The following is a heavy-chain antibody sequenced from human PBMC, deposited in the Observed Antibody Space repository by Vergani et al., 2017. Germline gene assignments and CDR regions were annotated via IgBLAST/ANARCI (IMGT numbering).Heavy chain of an antibody. V-gene: IGHV3-11*01. Sequence: VQLVESGGGLVQPGGSLRLSCAASGFTVSSNYMSWVRQAPGKGLEWVSYISSSGSTIYYADSVKGRFTISRDNAKNSLYLQMNSLRAEDTAVYYCARSTELRLPISQFAFDYWGQGTLVTVSS. D-gene: IGHD1-7*01. CDR2: ISSSGSTI. CDR3: ARSTELRLPISQFAFDY. CDR1: GFTVSSNY. J-gene: IGHJ4*02.